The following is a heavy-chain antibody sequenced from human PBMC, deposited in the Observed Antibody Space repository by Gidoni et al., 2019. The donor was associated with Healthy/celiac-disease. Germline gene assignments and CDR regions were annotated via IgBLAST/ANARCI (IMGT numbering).Heavy chain of an antibody. V-gene: IGHV3-23*01. CDR1: GFTFSSYA. CDR3: AKDMGRAAVAEYFQH. Sequence: EVQLLESGGGLVQPGGSLRLSCAASGFTFSSYAMSWVRQAPGKGRGWVSAISGSGGSTYYADSVKGRFTISRDNSKNTLYLQMNSLRAEDTAVYYCAKDMGRAAVAEYFQHWGQGTLVTVSS. D-gene: IGHD6-13*01. J-gene: IGHJ1*01. CDR2: ISGSGGST.